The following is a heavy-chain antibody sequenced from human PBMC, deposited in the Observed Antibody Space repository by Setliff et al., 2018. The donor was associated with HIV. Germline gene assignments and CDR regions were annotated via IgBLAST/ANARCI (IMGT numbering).Heavy chain of an antibody. Sequence: PSETLSLTCTVSGGSISSSSYYWGWIRQPPGKGLEWIANIYYSGSTFYNPSLKSRVTMSVDTPKNQFSLKLNSVTAADTAVYFCARAPGYSYSFYFDSWGQGTLVTVSS. CDR1: GGSISSSSYY. CDR3: ARAPGYSYSFYFDS. D-gene: IGHD5-18*01. CDR2: IYYSGST. J-gene: IGHJ4*02. V-gene: IGHV4-39*07.